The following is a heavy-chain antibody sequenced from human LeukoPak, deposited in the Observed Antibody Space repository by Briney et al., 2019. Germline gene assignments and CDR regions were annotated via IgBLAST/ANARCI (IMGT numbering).Heavy chain of an antibody. CDR2: INSRVTTM. J-gene: IGHJ4*02. CDR1: GFTFSSFQ. CDR3: ARGGPIDY. Sequence: PGGSLRLSCAASGFTFSSFQMNWVRQAPGKGLEWVSYINSRVTTMFYADSVKGRFTISRDNARNSLYLQMNSLRAEDTAVYYCARGGPIDYWGQGTLVTVSS. V-gene: IGHV3-48*03.